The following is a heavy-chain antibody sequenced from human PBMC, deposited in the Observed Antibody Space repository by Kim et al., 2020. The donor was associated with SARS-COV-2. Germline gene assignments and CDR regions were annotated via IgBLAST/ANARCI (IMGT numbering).Heavy chain of an antibody. Sequence: SVKVSCKASGGTFSSYAISWVRQAPGQGLEWMGGIIPIFGTANYAQKFQGRVTITADESTSTAYMELSSLRSEDTAVYYCARGYCSSTSCPLGGYGMDVWGQGTTVTVSS. V-gene: IGHV1-69*13. D-gene: IGHD2-2*01. J-gene: IGHJ6*02. CDR2: IIPIFGTA. CDR3: ARGYCSSTSCPLGGYGMDV. CDR1: GGTFSSYA.